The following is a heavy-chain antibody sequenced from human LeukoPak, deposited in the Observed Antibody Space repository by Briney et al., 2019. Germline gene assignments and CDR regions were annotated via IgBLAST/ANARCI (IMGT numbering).Heavy chain of an antibody. CDR3: ARDKSVVVVAATDPKGSDYYYYYGMDV. V-gene: IGHV1-2*02. CDR1: GYTFTGYY. J-gene: IGHJ6*02. Sequence: ASVKVSCKASGYTFTGYYMHWVRQAPGQGLGWMGWINPNSGGTNYAQEFQGRVTMTRDTSISTAYMELSRLRSDDTAVYYCARDKSVVVVAATDPKGSDYYYYYGMDVWGQGTTVTVSS. CDR2: INPNSGGT. D-gene: IGHD2-15*01.